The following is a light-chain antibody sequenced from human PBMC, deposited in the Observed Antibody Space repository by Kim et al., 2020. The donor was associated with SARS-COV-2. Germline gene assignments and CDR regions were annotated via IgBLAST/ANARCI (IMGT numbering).Light chain of an antibody. J-gene: IGLJ3*02. CDR3: AAWDDTLSARV. CDR2: ANN. Sequence: GHNVTLSCSGETSNVSKTFGDCDQQLPGTAPRLLIYANNQRPSGVPDRFSGSKSGTSASLAISELRSEDEANYYCAAWDDTLSARVFGGGTKLTVL. CDR1: TSNVSKTF. V-gene: IGLV1-47*02.